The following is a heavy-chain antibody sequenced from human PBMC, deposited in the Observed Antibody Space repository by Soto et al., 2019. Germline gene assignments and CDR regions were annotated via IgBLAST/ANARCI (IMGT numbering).Heavy chain of an antibody. CDR3: ARGGNVLRFLEWTRPPYGMDV. CDR1: GITFSSYS. J-gene: IGHJ6*02. V-gene: IGHV3-21*01. CDR2: ISSSSSYI. Sequence: EVQLVESGGGLVKPGGSLRLSCAASGITFSSYSMNWVRQAPGKGLEWVSSISSSSSYIYYADSVKGRFTISRDNAKNSLYLQMNSLGDEDTAVYYCARGGNVLRFLEWTRPPYGMDVWGQGTTVTVSS. D-gene: IGHD3-3*01.